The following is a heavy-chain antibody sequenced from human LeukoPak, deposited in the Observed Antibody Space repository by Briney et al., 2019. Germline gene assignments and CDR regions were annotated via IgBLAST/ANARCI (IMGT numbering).Heavy chain of an antibody. V-gene: IGHV3-74*01. Sequence: GGSLRLSCAASGFTFSSYWMHWVRQAPGKGLVWVSRINIDGSTSNYADSVKGRFTISRDNAKNAVYLQMSSLRVEDTAVYYCARASALATPPFAYCGQGTLVTVSS. D-gene: IGHD5-12*01. J-gene: IGHJ4*02. CDR1: GFTFSSYW. CDR2: INIDGSTS. CDR3: ARASALATPPFAY.